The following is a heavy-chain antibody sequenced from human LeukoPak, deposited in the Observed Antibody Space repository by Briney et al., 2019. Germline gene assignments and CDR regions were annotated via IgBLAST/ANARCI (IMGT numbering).Heavy chain of an antibody. CDR3: ARGATDTTRWFDP. J-gene: IGHJ5*02. D-gene: IGHD1-7*01. CDR2: ISRASESI. V-gene: IGHV3-21*01. Sequence: GGSLRLSCTASGFTFGDYAMSWFRQAPGKGLEWVSIISRASESIFYADSVKGRFTISRDNAKNSLYLQMNGLRAEDTAAYYCARGATDTTRWFDPWGQGTLVTVSS. CDR1: GFTFGDYA.